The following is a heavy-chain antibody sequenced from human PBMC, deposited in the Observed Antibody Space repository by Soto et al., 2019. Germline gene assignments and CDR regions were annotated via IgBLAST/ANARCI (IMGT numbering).Heavy chain of an antibody. CDR1: GFTFRSFD. CDR2: IGTIGDT. V-gene: IGHV3-13*01. J-gene: IGHJ4*02. Sequence: GGSLRLSCAASGFTFRSFDFHWVRQATGKGLEWVATIGTIGDTYYPVSVKGRFTVSRENANSSVSLQMDSLRVGDTAVYFWERGYDVGANFFDAWGEGTRVTV. D-gene: IGHD5-12*01. CDR3: ERGYDVGANFFDA.